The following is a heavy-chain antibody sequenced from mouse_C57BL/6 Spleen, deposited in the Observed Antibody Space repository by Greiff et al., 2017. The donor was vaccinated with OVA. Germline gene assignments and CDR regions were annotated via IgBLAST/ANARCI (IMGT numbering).Heavy chain of an antibody. D-gene: IGHD3-1*01. CDR2: IRLKSDNYAT. J-gene: IGHJ1*03. V-gene: IGHV6-3*01. Sequence: EVQVVESGGGLVQPGGSMKLSCVASGFTFSNYWMNWVRQSPEKGLEWVAQIRLKSDNYATHYAESVKGRFTISRDDSKSSVYLQMNNLRAEDTGIYYCTGGRYFDVWGTGTTVTVSS. CDR1: GFTFSNYW. CDR3: TGGRYFDV.